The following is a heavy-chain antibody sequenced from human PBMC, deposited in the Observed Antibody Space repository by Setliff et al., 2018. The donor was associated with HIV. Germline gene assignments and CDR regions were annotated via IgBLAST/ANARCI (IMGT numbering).Heavy chain of an antibody. CDR3: ARDGGPGSGWGDYSYYYSMDV. CDR2: INPSGGRT. Sequence: ASVKVSCKASGYTSTNYYIHWVRQAPGQGLEWMGLINPSGGRTSYAQKFQGRLTMTRDTSRSTVYMELSSLRSEDTAVYYCARDGGPGSGWGDYSYYYSMDVWGKGTTDTVSS. V-gene: IGHV1-46*01. CDR1: GYTSTNYY. J-gene: IGHJ6*04. D-gene: IGHD6-19*01.